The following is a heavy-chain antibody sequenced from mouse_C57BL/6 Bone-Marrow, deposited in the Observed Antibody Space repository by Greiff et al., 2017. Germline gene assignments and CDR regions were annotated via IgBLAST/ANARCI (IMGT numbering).Heavy chain of an antibody. Sequence: QVQLQQPGAELVKPGASVKLSCTASGYTFTSYWMHWVKQRPGQGLEWIGMIHPNSGSTNYNEKFKSKATLTVDKSSSTAYMQLSSLTSEDSAVYYCARSKGNYGRFAYWGQGTLVTVSA. CDR2: IHPNSGST. D-gene: IGHD2-1*01. CDR3: ARSKGNYGRFAY. J-gene: IGHJ3*01. V-gene: IGHV1-64*01. CDR1: GYTFTSYW.